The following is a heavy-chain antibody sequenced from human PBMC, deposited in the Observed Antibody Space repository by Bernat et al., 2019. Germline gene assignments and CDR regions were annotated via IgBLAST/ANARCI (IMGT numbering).Heavy chain of an antibody. J-gene: IGHJ3*02. CDR1: GGSISSGGYY. D-gene: IGHD3-16*01. CDR2: IYYRGST. V-gene: IGHV4-31*03. Sequence: QVQLQESGPGLVKPSQTLSLTCTVSGGSISSGGYYWSWIRQHPGKGLEWIGYIYYRGSTYYNPSLKSRVTISVDTSKNQFTLKLSSVTAADTAVYYCARTYDYVWGSKDAFDIWGQGTMVTVSS. CDR3: ARTYDYVWGSKDAFDI.